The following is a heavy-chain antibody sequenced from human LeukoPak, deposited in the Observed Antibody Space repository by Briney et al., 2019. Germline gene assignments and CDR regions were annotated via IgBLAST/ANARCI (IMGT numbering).Heavy chain of an antibody. CDR2: IYYSGST. J-gene: IGHJ4*02. V-gene: IGHV4-59*01. Sequence: SETLSLTCTVSGASISSYYWSWIRQPLGKGLEWIGYIYYSGSTNYNPSLKSRVTISVDTSKNQFSLKLSSVTAADTAVYYCARAGEQLVPVHYFDYWGQGTLVTVSS. CDR1: GASISSYY. CDR3: ARAGEQLVPVHYFDY. D-gene: IGHD6-6*01.